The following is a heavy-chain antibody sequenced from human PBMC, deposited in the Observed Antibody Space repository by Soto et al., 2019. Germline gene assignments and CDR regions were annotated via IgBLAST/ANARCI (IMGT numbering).Heavy chain of an antibody. CDR3: AKVTSARVFYFGLDV. D-gene: IGHD2-2*01. V-gene: IGHV3-23*01. CDR1: GFTFTSYA. Sequence: GGSLRLSCAASGFTFTSYAMSWVRQAPGKGLGWVAIISGSAGRTYYADSVKGRFTISRDNFKNTLYLQMNSLRAEDTAVYHCAKVTSARVFYFGLDVWGQGTTVTVSS. J-gene: IGHJ6*02. CDR2: ISGSAGRT.